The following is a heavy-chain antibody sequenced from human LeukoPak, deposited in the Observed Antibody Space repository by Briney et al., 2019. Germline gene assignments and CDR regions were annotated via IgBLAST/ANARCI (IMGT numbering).Heavy chain of an antibody. D-gene: IGHD4/OR15-4a*01. CDR1: GFTFDDYA. Sequence: GGSLRLSCAASGFTFDDYAMHWVRQAPGKGLEWVSGISWNSGSIGYADSVKGRFTISRDNAKNSLYLQMNSLRAEDTALYYCAGPGRYGANLGDAFDIWGQGTMVTVSS. CDR2: ISWNSGSI. CDR3: AGPGRYGANLGDAFDI. V-gene: IGHV3-9*01. J-gene: IGHJ3*02.